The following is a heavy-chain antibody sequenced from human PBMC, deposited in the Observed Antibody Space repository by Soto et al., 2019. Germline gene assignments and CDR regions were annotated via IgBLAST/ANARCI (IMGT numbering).Heavy chain of an antibody. J-gene: IGHJ4*02. CDR2: IYWDDDK. D-gene: IGHD2-15*01. Sequence: QITLKESGPTLVKPTQTLTLTCTFSGFSLSTSGVGVGWIRQPPGKALEWLALIYWDDDKRYSPSLKSRLTITTPTSKNQAVLTLTNMHPVDTATYYCAHRPSYCSGGSCYSGLDYWGQGTLVTVSS. CDR1: GFSLSTSGVG. V-gene: IGHV2-5*02. CDR3: AHRPSYCSGGSCYSGLDY.